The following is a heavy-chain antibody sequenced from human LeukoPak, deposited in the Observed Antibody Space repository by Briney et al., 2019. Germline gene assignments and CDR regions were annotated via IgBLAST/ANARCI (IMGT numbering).Heavy chain of an antibody. Sequence: ASVKVSRKASGYTFTDYYMHWVRQAPGQGLEWMGWINPNNGGTKYAQNFRVRVTMTRDTSISTAYMEMSRLTSDDTAVYYCARLLGGFGEAEVDYWGQGTLVTVSS. J-gene: IGHJ4*02. V-gene: IGHV1-2*02. CDR1: GYTFTDYY. D-gene: IGHD3-10*01. CDR3: ARLLGGFGEAEVDY. CDR2: INPNNGGT.